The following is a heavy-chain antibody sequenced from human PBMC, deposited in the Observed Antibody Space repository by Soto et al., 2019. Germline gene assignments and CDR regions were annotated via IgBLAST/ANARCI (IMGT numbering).Heavy chain of an antibody. CDR1: GYTFTSYY. CDR3: ARGGVGCSSTSCYTYSSSCDY. V-gene: IGHV1-46*01. J-gene: IGHJ4*02. CDR2: INPSGGST. Sequence: QVQLVQSGAEVKKPGASVKVSCKASGYTFTSYYMHWVRQAPGQVLEWMGIINPSGGSTSHAQKCQGRVTMTRDTSRSTVYMELSSLRSEDTAVYYCARGGVGCSSTSCYTYSSSCDYWGQGTLVTVSS. D-gene: IGHD2-2*02.